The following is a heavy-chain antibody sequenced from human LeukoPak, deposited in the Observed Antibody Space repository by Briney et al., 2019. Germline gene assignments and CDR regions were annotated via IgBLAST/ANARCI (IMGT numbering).Heavy chain of an antibody. CDR2: IYYSGST. Sequence: PSETLSLTCTVSGGSIRSSRYSWGWIRQPPGKGLEWIGYIYYSGSTNYNPSLKSRVTISVDTSKNQFSLKLSSVTAADTAVYYCARDRFLAFDIWGQGTMVTVSS. D-gene: IGHD2/OR15-2a*01. V-gene: IGHV4-61*01. CDR1: GGSIRSSRYS. J-gene: IGHJ3*02. CDR3: ARDRFLAFDI.